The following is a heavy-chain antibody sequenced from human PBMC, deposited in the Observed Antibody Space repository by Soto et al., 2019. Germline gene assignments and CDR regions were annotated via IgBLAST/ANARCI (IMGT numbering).Heavy chain of an antibody. CDR1: GFTFSSCG. CDR3: ARERIVGATYFDS. CDR2: IWYDGSNK. Sequence: WRSLRLSCAASGFTFSSCGMHWVRQAPGKGLEWVAVIWYDGSNKYYADSVKGRLTISRDNSKNTLYLQMNSLRAEDTAVYYRARERIVGATYFDSCGQGTLVPVSS. V-gene: IGHV3-33*01. D-gene: IGHD1-26*01. J-gene: IGHJ4*02.